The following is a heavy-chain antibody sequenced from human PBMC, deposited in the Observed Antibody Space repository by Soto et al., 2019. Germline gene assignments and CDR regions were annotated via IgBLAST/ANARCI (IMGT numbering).Heavy chain of an antibody. V-gene: IGHV3-7*01. CDR3: ARWATGWRG. J-gene: IGHJ4*02. Sequence: EVQLVESGGGLVQPGESLRLSCAASGFTFSNYWMSWVRQAPGKGLEWVANIKEDGGEKYYVDSVKGRFTISRDNAKSSLYLQMNSLTAEDTAVYYCARWATGWRGWGQGTLVTVSS. D-gene: IGHD2-15*01. CDR2: IKEDGGEK. CDR1: GFTFSNYW.